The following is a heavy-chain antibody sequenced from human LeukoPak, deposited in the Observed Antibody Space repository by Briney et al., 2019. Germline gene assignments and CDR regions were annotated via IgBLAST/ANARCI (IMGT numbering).Heavy chain of an antibody. J-gene: IGHJ6*02. D-gene: IGHD1-26*01. V-gene: IGHV1-69*04. CDR1: GGTFSSYA. Sequence: SVKVSCQASGGTFSSYAISWVRQAPGQGLEWMGMIIPILGIANYAQKFQGRVTITADKSTRTAYMELISLRSEDTAMYYCARDDIGGATDYYYYYGMDVRGQGTTVTVSS. CDR2: IIPILGIA. CDR3: ARDDIGGATDYYYYYGMDV.